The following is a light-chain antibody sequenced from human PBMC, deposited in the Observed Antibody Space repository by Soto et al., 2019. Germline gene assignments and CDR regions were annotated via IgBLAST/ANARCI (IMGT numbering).Light chain of an antibody. CDR1: SSDVGSYNL. CDR2: EVS. CDR3: CSYASSNSWV. J-gene: IGLJ3*02. Sequence: QSGLTQPASVSGSPGQSITVSCTGTSSDVGSYNLVSWYQQHPGKAPKLLIYEVSTRPSGVSNRFSGSKSGNTASLTISGLQAEDEADYHCCSYASSNSWVFGGGTNVTVL. V-gene: IGLV2-23*02.